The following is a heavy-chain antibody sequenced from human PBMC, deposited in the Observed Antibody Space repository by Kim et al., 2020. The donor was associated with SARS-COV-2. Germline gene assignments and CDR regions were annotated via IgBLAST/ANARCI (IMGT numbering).Heavy chain of an antibody. CDR2: IYYSGST. V-gene: IGHV4-39*01. Sequence: SETLSLTCTVSGGSISSSSYYWGWIRQPPGKGLEWIGSIYYSGSTYYNPSLKSRVTISVDTSKNQFSLKLSSVTAADTAVYYCARHVIAVAGFADYWGQGTLVTVSS. J-gene: IGHJ4*02. CDR3: ARHVIAVAGFADY. CDR1: GGSISSSSYY. D-gene: IGHD6-19*01.